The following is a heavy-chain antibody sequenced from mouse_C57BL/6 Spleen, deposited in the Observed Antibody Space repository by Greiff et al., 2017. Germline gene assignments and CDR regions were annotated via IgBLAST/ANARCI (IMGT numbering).Heavy chain of an antibody. Sequence: EVQLVGSGGGLVKPGGSLKLSFAASGFTFSSYALSLVRQTPEKRLGGVATISDGGSYTYYPDNVKGRFTISRDNAKNNLYLQMSHLKSEDTAMYYCARDGGLRPWFAYWGQGTLVTVSA. J-gene: IGHJ3*01. V-gene: IGHV5-4*01. CDR3: ARDGGLRPWFAY. D-gene: IGHD2-4*01. CDR2: ISDGGSYT. CDR1: GFTFSSYA.